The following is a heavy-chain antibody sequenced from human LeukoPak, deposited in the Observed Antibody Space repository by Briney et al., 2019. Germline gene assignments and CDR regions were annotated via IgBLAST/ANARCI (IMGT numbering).Heavy chain of an antibody. J-gene: IGHJ5*02. D-gene: IGHD4-23*01. CDR3: ARSPYGGNPFEFDP. V-gene: IGHV4-39*07. CDR2: IYYSGST. Sequence: SETLSLTCTVSGGSISSSSYYWGWIRQPPGKGLEWIGSIYYSGSTYYNPSLKSRVTISVDTSKNQFSLKLSSVTAADTAVYYCARSPYGGNPFEFDPWGQGTLVTVSS. CDR1: GGSISSSSYY.